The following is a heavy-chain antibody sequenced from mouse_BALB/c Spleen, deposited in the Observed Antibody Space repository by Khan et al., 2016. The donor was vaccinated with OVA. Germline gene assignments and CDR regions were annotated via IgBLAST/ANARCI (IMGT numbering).Heavy chain of an antibody. CDR3: VKAYYYAMDY. CDR2: IRSKSNNFAT. CDR1: GFTFNTNA. D-gene: IGHD2-10*01. Sequence: EVQLVETGGGLVQPKGSLKLSCAASGFTFNTNAMNWVRQAPGKGLEWVARIRSKSNNFATYYADSVKDRFTISRDDSQNMLYLQMNNLKTEDTAMYDCVKAYYYAMDYWGQGTSVTVSS. J-gene: IGHJ4*01. V-gene: IGHV10S3*01.